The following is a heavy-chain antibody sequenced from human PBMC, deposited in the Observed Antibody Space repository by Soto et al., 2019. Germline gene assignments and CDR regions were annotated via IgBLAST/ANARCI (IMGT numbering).Heavy chain of an antibody. CDR2: IDPSDSQT. V-gene: IGHV5-10-1*01. D-gene: IGHD3-22*01. CDR1: GYSFTGYW. Sequence: PGESLKISCKGSGYSFTGYWITWVRQKPGKGLEWMGRIDPSDSQTYYSPSFRGHVTISATKSITTVFLQWSSLRASDTAMYYCARQIYDSDTGPNFQYYFDSWGQGTPVTVSS. CDR3: ARQIYDSDTGPNFQYYFDS. J-gene: IGHJ4*02.